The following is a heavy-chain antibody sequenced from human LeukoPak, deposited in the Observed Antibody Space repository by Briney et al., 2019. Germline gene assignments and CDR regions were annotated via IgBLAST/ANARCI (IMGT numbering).Heavy chain of an antibody. J-gene: IGHJ4*02. Sequence: SETLSLTCTVSGDSFTSVTDYWAWIRQPAGKGLEWIGRIYTSGSTNYNPSLKSRVTISVDTSKNQFSLKLSSVTAADTAVYYCAREGLRYSSSWYVYWGQETLVTVSS. CDR1: GDSFTSVTDY. CDR2: IYTSGST. CDR3: AREGLRYSSSWYVY. V-gene: IGHV4-61*02. D-gene: IGHD6-13*01.